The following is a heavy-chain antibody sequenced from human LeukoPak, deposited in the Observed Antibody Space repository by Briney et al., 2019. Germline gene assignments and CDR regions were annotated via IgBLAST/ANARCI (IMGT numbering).Heavy chain of an antibody. CDR1: GGSITSYH. CDR2: IYYSGST. Sequence: PSETLSLTCTISGGSITSYHWSWIRQPPGKGLEWIGYIYYSGSTNYNPSLKSRVTISVDTSKNQFSLNLRSVTAADTAVYYCARGSGDGYNHFDYWGQGTLVTVSS. CDR3: ARGSGDGYNHFDY. J-gene: IGHJ4*02. V-gene: IGHV4-59*01. D-gene: IGHD5-24*01.